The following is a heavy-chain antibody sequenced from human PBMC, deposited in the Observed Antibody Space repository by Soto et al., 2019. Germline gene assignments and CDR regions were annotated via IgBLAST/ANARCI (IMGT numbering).Heavy chain of an antibody. CDR3: AVDLGAVAGDFGD. V-gene: IGHV1-46*01. J-gene: IGHJ4*02. CDR1: GYTFTSYS. CDR2: INPTGGST. D-gene: IGHD6-19*01. Sequence: ASVKVSCKASGYTFTSYSMHWVRQAPGQGLEWMGIINPTGGSTSYAQKFQGRVTMTRDTSTSTVYLELSGLRSEDTAVYYCAVDLGAVAGDFGDWGQGTLVTVSS.